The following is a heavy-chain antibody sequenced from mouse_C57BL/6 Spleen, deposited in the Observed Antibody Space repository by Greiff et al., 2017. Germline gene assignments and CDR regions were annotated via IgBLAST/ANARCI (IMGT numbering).Heavy chain of an antibody. J-gene: IGHJ1*03. Sequence: QVQLQQPGAELVRPGTSVKLSCKASGYTFTSYWMHWVKQRPGHGLEWIGVIDPSDSYTNYNQTFTGQATLTVDTSSSTAYMQRSSLTSEDSAVDYCARRGRWDYDPYWYFDVWGTGTTVTVSS. CDR3: ARRGRWDYDPYWYFDV. V-gene: IGHV1-59*01. CDR1: GYTFTSYW. D-gene: IGHD2-4*01. CDR2: IDPSDSYT.